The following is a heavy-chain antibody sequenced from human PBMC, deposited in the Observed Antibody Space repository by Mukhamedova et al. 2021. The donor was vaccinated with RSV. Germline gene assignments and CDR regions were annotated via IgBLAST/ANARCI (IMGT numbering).Heavy chain of an antibody. CDR3: ARQESSGSYTGEWRWFDP. V-gene: IGHV5-51*01. D-gene: IGHD1-26*01. J-gene: IGHJ5*02. CDR2: IYPGDSDT. Sequence: GLEWRGIIYPGDSDTRYSPSFKGQVTISADKSISTAYLQWTSLKASDTAMNYCARQESSGSYTGEWRWFDPWGPGTLVTVSS.